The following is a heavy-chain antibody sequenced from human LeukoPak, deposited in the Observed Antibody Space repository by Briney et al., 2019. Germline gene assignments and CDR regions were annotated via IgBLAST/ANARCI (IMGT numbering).Heavy chain of an antibody. CDR1: GGSITNSYY. CDR3: ARHQGNYGDYYYYMDV. CDR2: IYYSGST. Sequence: EXXSLTCTVSGGSITNSYYWGWIRQPPGKGLEWIGSIYYSGSTYYNPSLKSRLTISVDTSRNQFSLKLSSVTAADTAVYYCARHQGNYGDYYYYMDVWGKGTTVTVSS. D-gene: IGHD4-17*01. J-gene: IGHJ6*03. V-gene: IGHV4-39*01.